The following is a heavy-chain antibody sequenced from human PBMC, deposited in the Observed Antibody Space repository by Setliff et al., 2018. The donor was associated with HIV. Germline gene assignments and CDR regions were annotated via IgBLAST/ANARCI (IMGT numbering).Heavy chain of an antibody. CDR2: INHGGTT. D-gene: IGHD1-1*01. Sequence: KTSETLSLTCGVYGGSFSYDYWSWIRQPPGEELEWIGEINHGGTTKYNPALKGRFAISIDTSKNQFSLKLASVTAADTAVYYCARERRLHGIQPPYWYFDLWSRGTLVTSPQ. CDR3: ARERRLHGIQPPYWYFDL. CDR1: GGSFSYDY. V-gene: IGHV4-34*01. J-gene: IGHJ2*01.